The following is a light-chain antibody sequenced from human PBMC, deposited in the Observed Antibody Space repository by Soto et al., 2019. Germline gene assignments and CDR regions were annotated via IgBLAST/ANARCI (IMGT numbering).Light chain of an antibody. CDR3: CSYAGSYTYV. J-gene: IGLJ1*01. V-gene: IGLV2-11*01. CDR1: SSDVGGYNY. Sequence: QSALTQPRSVSGSPGQSVTISCTGTSSDVGGYNYVSWYQQHPGKAPKLMIYDVSKRPSGVPDRFSGSKAGNTASLTISGLKAEYEADYYRCSYAGSYTYVFGTGTKLTVL. CDR2: DVS.